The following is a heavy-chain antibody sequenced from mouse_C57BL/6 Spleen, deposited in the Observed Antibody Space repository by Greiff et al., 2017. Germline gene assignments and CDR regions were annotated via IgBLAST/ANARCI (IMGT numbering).Heavy chain of an antibody. CDR1: GFTFTSYW. CDR3: ARGGYDGGWFAY. D-gene: IGHD2-12*01. Sequence: QVQLQQPGAELVMPGASVKLSCKASGFTFTSYWMHWVQQRPGQGLEWIGEIDPSDSYNNYNQKFKGKSTLTVDKSSSTAYMQLSSLTSEDAAVYDCARGGYDGGWFAYWGQGTLVTVSA. CDR2: IDPSDSYN. J-gene: IGHJ3*01. V-gene: IGHV1-69*01.